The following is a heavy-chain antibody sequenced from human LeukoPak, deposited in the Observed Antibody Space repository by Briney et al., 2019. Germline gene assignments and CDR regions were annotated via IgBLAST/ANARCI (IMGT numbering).Heavy chain of an antibody. V-gene: IGHV3-15*01. Sequence: GGSLRLSCVASGITFSNAWMNWVRQAPGKGLEWVGRIKSKTNGGTTDYAAPVRGRFTISRDDSKNTLFLQLSSLQTEDTAVYYCTTWDYFDYWGQGTLVTVSS. CDR1: GITFSNAW. CDR2: IKSKTNGGTT. J-gene: IGHJ4*02. CDR3: TTWDYFDY.